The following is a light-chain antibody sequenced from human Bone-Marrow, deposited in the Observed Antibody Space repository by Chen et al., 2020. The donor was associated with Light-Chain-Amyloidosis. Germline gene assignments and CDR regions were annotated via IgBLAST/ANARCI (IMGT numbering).Light chain of an antibody. J-gene: IGLJ1*01. V-gene: IGLV2-14*01. CDR3: SSYTITNTLV. CDR2: EVT. CDR1: SSDVGGDNH. Sequence: QSALTQPASVSGSPGPSITIPCTGTSSDVGGDNHVSWYQQHPDKAPKLMIYEVTNRPSWVPDRFSGSTSDNTASLTISGLQTEDEADYFCSSYTITNTLVFGSGTRVTVL.